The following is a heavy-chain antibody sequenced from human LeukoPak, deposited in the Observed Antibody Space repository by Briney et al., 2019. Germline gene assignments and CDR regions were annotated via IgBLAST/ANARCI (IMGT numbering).Heavy chain of an antibody. CDR3: ARERVIAARPHFIYYYYMDV. J-gene: IGHJ6*03. Sequence: PSQTLSLTCTVSDGSISSGSYYWSWIRQPAGKGLEWIGRIYTSGSTNYNPSLKSRVTISVDTSKNQFSLKLSSVTAADTAVYYCARERVIAARPHFIYYYYMDVWGKGTTVTVSS. CDR1: DGSISSGSYY. CDR2: IYTSGST. V-gene: IGHV4-61*02. D-gene: IGHD6-6*01.